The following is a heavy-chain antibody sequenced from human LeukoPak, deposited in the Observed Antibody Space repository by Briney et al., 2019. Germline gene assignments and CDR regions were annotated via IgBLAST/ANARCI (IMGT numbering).Heavy chain of an antibody. CDR1: GFTFSSYA. CDR2: ISGSGGST. J-gene: IGHJ4*02. V-gene: IGHV3-23*01. Sequence: TGGSLRLSCAASGFTFSSYAMSWVRQAPGKGLEWVSAISGSGGSTYYADSVKGRFTISRDNSKNTLYLQMNSLRAEDTAVYYXXKXGGXWLLSTDPFDYWGQGTXVTVSX. CDR3: XKXGGXWLLSTDPFDY. D-gene: IGHD3-9*01.